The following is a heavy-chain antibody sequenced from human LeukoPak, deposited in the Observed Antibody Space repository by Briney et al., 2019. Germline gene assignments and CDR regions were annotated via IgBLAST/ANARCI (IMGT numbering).Heavy chain of an antibody. CDR3: AKDGWELHGPEDAFDI. Sequence: PGGSLRLSCAASGFTFSNYGFHWVRQAPGKGLEWVAYIRYDGSKNYHADSVKGRFTISGDNSKNTLYLQVNSLRAEDTAVYYCAKDGWELHGPEDAFDIWGQGTMVTVSS. CDR1: GFTFSNYG. J-gene: IGHJ3*02. D-gene: IGHD1-26*01. CDR2: IRYDGSKN. V-gene: IGHV3-30*02.